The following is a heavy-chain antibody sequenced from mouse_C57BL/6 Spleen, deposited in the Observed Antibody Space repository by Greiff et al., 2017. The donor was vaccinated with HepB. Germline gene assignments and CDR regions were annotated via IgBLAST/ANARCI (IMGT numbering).Heavy chain of an antibody. CDR3: ARGEGVYVDY. V-gene: IGHV5-17*01. CDR1: GFTFSDYG. Sequence: EVHLVESGGGLVKPGGSLKLSCAASGFTFSDYGMHWVRQAPEKGLEWVAYISSGSSTIYYADTVKGRFTISRDNAKNTLFLQMTSLRSEDTAMYYCARGEGVYVDYWGQGTTLTVSS. CDR2: ISSGSSTI. J-gene: IGHJ2*01.